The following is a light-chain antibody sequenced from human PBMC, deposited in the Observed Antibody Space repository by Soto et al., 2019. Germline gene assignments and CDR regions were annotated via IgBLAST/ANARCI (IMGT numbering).Light chain of an antibody. V-gene: IGKV3-15*01. J-gene: IGKJ5*01. CDR2: GAS. CDR3: QQYKNWPT. CDR1: QSVSSN. Sequence: EIVMTQSPATLSVSPGERATHSCRASQSVSSNLAWYQQKPGQAPRLLIYGASTRATGIPARFSGSGSGTEFTLTISSLQSEDFAVYYCQQYKNWPTFGQGTRLEIK.